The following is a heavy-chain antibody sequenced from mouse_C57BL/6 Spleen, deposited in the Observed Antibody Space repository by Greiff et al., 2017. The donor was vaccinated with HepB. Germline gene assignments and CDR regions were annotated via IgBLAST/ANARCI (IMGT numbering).Heavy chain of an antibody. D-gene: IGHD1-1*01. CDR1: GFTFTDYY. CDR3: ARSITTVVATKWYFDV. CDR2: IRNKANGYTT. Sequence: EVQVVESGGGLVQPGGSLSLSCAASGFTFTDYYMSWVRQPPGKALEWLGFIRNKANGYTTEYSASVKGRFTISRDNSQSILYLQMNALRAEDSATYYCARSITTVVATKWYFDVWGTGTTVTVSS. J-gene: IGHJ1*03. V-gene: IGHV7-3*01.